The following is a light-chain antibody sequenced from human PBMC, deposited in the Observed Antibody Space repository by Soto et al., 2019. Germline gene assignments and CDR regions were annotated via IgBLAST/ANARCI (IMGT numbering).Light chain of an antibody. CDR2: DGF. J-gene: IGKJ4*01. Sequence: DIQMTQSPSTLSASVGDRVTITCRASQSINNWLAWYQQKPGKAPKLLIYDGFSLESGVPLRFSGSGFGTEFTLTISSLQPDDSATYYCQQYKRYSLPVGGGTKVEIK. CDR3: QQYKRYSLP. V-gene: IGKV1-5*01. CDR1: QSINNW.